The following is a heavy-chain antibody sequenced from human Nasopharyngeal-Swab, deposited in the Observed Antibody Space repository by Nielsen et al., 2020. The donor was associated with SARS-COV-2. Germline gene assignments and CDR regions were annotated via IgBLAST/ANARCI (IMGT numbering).Heavy chain of an antibody. V-gene: IGHV3-30*04. Sequence: LKISCAASGFTFSSYAMHWVRQAPGKGLEWVAVISYDGSNKYYADSVKGRFTISLDNSKNTLCLQMNSLRAEDTAVYYCARAPSGGDFGAFDIWGQGTMVTVSS. D-gene: IGHD1-26*01. J-gene: IGHJ3*02. CDR3: ARAPSGGDFGAFDI. CDR1: GFTFSSYA. CDR2: ISYDGSNK.